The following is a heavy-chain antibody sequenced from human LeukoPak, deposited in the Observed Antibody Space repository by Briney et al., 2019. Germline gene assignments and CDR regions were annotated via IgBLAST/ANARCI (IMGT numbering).Heavy chain of an antibody. CDR2: IKQDGSET. Sequence: GGSLRLSCAASGFTVSSNYMSWVRQAPGKGLEWVANIKQDGSETNYVDSVKGRFTISRDNAKNSLYLQMNSLRAEDTAVYYCARDDGYNSDGYHYYGMDVWGQGTTVTVSS. V-gene: IGHV3-7*01. J-gene: IGHJ6*02. D-gene: IGHD5-24*01. CDR3: ARDDGYNSDGYHYYGMDV. CDR1: GFTVSSNY.